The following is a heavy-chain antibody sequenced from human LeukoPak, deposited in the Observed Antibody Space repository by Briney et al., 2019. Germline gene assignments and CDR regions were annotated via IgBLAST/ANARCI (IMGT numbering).Heavy chain of an antibody. J-gene: IGHJ4*02. CDR3: TSNHDRSGYTPDY. CDR1: GFTFGDYA. CDR2: VRSKVYGGTT. D-gene: IGHD3-22*01. V-gene: IGHV3-49*03. Sequence: PGGSLRLFCTASGFTFGDYAMSWIRQTPGKGLEWVGFVRSKVYGGTTEYAASVKGRFTISRDDSKSIAYLQMNSLKIEDTAVYYCTSNHDRSGYTPDYWGQGTLVTVSS.